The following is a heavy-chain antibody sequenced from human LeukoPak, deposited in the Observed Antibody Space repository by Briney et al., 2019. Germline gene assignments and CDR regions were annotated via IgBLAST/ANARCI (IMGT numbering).Heavy chain of an antibody. D-gene: IGHD3-10*01. Sequence: GESLRISCQGSGYSFTSYWITWVRQMPGKGLEWMGMIAPTDSYTNYSPSFQGHVTISVDKSISTAYLQWSSLMASDTAMYFCASGSGTYSPDYWGQGTLVTVSS. CDR2: IAPTDSYT. CDR1: GYSFTSYW. V-gene: IGHV5-10-1*01. CDR3: ASGSGTYSPDY. J-gene: IGHJ4*02.